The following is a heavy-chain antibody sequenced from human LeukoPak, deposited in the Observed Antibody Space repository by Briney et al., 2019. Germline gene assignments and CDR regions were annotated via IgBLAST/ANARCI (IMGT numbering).Heavy chain of an antibody. CDR3: ARLKFEWTPYYYYGMDV. J-gene: IGHJ6*02. D-gene: IGHD3-3*01. CDR2: INPSGGST. CDR1: GYTFTSYY. V-gene: IGHV1-46*01. Sequence: GASVKVSCKASGYTFTSYYMHWVRQAPGQGVEWMGIINPSGGSTSYAQKFQGRVTMTRDTSKSTVYMELSSLRSDDTAVYYCARLKFEWTPYYYYGMDVWGQGTTVTVSS.